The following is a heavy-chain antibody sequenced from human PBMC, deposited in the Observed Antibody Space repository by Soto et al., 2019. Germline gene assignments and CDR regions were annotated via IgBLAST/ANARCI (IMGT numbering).Heavy chain of an antibody. CDR2: IIPISGAA. D-gene: IGHD1-7*01. J-gene: IGHJ4*02. CDR3: ARDMTRTVVPYFDF. CDR1: GGTFSNYV. V-gene: IGHV1-69*06. Sequence: QVQLVQSGAEVKKRGSSVKVSCKASGGTFSNYVVNWVRQAPGQGLEWMGRIIPISGAANYAQKFQGRVTITADKSTSTSYMELSSLRSEDTAVYYCARDMTRTVVPYFDFWGQGTLVTVSS.